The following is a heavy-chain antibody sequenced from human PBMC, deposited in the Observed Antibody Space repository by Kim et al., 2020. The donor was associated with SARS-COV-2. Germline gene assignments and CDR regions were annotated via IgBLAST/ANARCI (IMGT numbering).Heavy chain of an antibody. Sequence: GGSLRLSCSASGFTFSSYAMHWVRQAPGKGLEYVSAISSNGGSTYYADSVKGRFTISRDNSKNTLYLQMSSLRAEDTAVYYCVRGGNVLPMQYNWFDPWGQGTLVTVSS. J-gene: IGHJ5*02. D-gene: IGHD3-10*01. V-gene: IGHV3-64D*09. CDR3: VRGGNVLPMQYNWFDP. CDR2: ISSNGGST. CDR1: GFTFSSYA.